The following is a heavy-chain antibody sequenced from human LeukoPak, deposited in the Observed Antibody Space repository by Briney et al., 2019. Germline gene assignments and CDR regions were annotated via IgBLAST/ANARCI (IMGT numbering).Heavy chain of an antibody. Sequence: ASVKVSFKASGYTFTAYYLHWVRQAPGQGLEWMGWINPNSGGKNYAQKFQGRVTLTGDTSISTAYMELSRLRSDDTAVYYCARETSGWNEKLNNGYAFHIWGQGTMVTVSS. J-gene: IGHJ3*02. CDR3: ARETSGWNEKLNNGYAFHI. CDR2: INPNSGGK. CDR1: GYTFTAYY. D-gene: IGHD6-19*01. V-gene: IGHV1-2*02.